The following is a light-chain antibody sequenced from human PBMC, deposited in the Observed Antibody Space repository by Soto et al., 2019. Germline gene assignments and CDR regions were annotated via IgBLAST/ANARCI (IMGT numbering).Light chain of an antibody. CDR1: QSVSSN. CDR3: QQYGSSRTWT. J-gene: IGKJ1*01. V-gene: IGKV3-20*01. Sequence: ILCTQSPVTLSVSPGERAPLSCRASQSVSSNLAWYQQKPGQAPRLLIYGASSRATGIPDRFSGSGSGTDFTLTISRLEPEDFAVYYCQQYGSSRTWTFGQGTKVDIK. CDR2: GAS.